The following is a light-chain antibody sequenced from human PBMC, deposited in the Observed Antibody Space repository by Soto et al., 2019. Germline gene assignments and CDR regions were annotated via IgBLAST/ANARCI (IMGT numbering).Light chain of an antibody. CDR2: EVT. CDR3: SSYVGDYKLGV. Sequence: QSALTQPPSASGSPGQSVTISCTGTSSDVGRYNYVSWYQQHAGAAPKLMIYEVTKRPSGVPDRFYGSKSGNTASLTVSGLQAEDEADYYCSSYVGDYKLGVFGTGTKLTVL. CDR1: SSDVGRYNY. J-gene: IGLJ1*01. V-gene: IGLV2-8*01.